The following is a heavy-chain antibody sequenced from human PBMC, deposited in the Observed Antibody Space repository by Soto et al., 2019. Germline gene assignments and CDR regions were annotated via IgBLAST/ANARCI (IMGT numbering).Heavy chain of an antibody. J-gene: IGHJ4*02. CDR1: GGRFSNYA. Sequence: PGASVKVSCKASGGRFSNYAISWVRQAPGQGLEWMGGIIPIFETTNYAQKFQGRVTIIADESTSTAYMEMSSLTSEDTAVYYCASQQHSAYDFSSFDYWGQGTLVTVSS. CDR2: IIPIFETT. V-gene: IGHV1-69*13. D-gene: IGHD5-12*01. CDR3: ASQQHSAYDFSSFDY.